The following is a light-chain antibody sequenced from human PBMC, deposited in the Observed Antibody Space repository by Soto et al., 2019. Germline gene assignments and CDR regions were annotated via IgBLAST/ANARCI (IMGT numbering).Light chain of an antibody. V-gene: IGKV3-11*01. CDR2: DVS. CDR3: QQRSNWPIT. J-gene: IGKJ5*01. CDR1: QSISSY. Sequence: EIVLTQYTATLSLSPGERSTLSCRASQSISSYLAWHQQKPGQAPRLLIYDVSNRATGVPARFSGSGSGTDFTLTICSLEPEDFAIYYCQQRSNWPITFGHGARLEFK.